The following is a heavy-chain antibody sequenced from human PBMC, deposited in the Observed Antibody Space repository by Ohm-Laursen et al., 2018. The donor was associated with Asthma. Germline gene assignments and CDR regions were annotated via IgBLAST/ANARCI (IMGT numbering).Heavy chain of an antibody. D-gene: IGHD5-12*01. Sequence: SLRLSCSASGFTFSSYAMSWVRQAPGKGLEWVAVISYDGSNKYYGDSVKGRFTISRDNSKNTLYLQMDSLRAEDTAIYYCARGGYSGYDHDAFDIWGQGTMVTVSS. V-gene: IGHV3-30-3*01. CDR1: GFTFSSYA. CDR3: ARGGYSGYDHDAFDI. CDR2: ISYDGSNK. J-gene: IGHJ3*02.